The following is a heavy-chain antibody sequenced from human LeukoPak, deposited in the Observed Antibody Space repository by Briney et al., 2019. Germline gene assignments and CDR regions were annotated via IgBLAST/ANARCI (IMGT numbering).Heavy chain of an antibody. J-gene: IGHJ5*02. CDR1: GGSISSGSYY. CDR2: IYTSGST. V-gene: IGHV4-61*02. CDR3: AGSGQQLVGRWFDP. D-gene: IGHD6-13*01. Sequence: SETLSLTCTVSGGSISSGSYYWSWIRQPAGKGLEWIGRIYTSGSTNYNPSLKSRVTISVDTSKNQFSLKLSSVTAADTAVYYCAGSGQQLVGRWFDPWGQGTLVTVSS.